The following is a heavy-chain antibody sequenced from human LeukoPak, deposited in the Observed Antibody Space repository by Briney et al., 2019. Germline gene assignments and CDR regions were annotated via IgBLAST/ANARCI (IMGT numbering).Heavy chain of an antibody. J-gene: IGHJ4*02. D-gene: IGHD3-22*01. CDR1: GFTFSSYG. CDR2: IWYDGSNK. CDR3: ARDGGYYYDSSGYYDY. V-gene: IGHV3-33*01. Sequence: GGSLRLSCAASGFTFSSYGMHWVRQAPGKGLEWGAVIWYDGSNKYYADSVKGRFTISRDNSKNTLYLQMNSLRAEDTAVYYCARDGGYYYDSSGYYDYWGQGTLVTVSS.